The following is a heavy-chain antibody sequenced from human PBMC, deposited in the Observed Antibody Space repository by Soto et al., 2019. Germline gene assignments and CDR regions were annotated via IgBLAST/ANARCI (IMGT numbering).Heavy chain of an antibody. V-gene: IGHV3-30-3*01. CDR3: ARVGGAIAY. D-gene: IGHD1-26*01. J-gene: IGHJ4*02. CDR2: ISYDGSNK. CDR1: GFTFSSYA. Sequence: QVQLVESGGGVVQPGRSLRLSCAASGFTFSSYAMHWVRQAPGKGLEWVAVISYDGSNKYYADSVKGRFTISRDNSKNTLYLQMNSLRAEDTAVYYCARVGGAIAYWGQGTLVTVSS.